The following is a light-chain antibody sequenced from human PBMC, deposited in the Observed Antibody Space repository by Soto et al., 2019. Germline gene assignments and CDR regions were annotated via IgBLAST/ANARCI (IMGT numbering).Light chain of an antibody. CDR2: DVN. CDR1: SSDIGAYNF. J-gene: IGLJ2*01. CDR3: TSWTTSTTMI. Sequence: QPALTQPASGSGAPRQSSSISCTGTSSDIGAYNFVSWYQQHPGKAPKLMLYDVNIRPSGVSNRFSGSKSGNTASLTISGLQAEDEADYYCTSWTTSTTMIFGGGTKVTVL. V-gene: IGLV2-14*03.